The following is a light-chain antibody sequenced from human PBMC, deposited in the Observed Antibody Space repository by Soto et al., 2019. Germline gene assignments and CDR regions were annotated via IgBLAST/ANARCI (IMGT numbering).Light chain of an antibody. CDR1: QNVGSRY. V-gene: IGKV3-20*01. CDR3: QQLNSYPLT. CDR2: GTS. Sequence: EIVLTQSPGTLSLSPGERATLSCRASQNVGSRYLAWYQQKPGQAPRLLIDGTSNRATGIPDRFSGRGSGTDFTLTISSLQPEDFATYYCQQLNSYPLTFGGGTKVDIK. J-gene: IGKJ4*01.